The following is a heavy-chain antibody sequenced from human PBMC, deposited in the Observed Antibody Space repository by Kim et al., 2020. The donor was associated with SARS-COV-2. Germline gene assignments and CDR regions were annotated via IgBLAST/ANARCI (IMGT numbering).Heavy chain of an antibody. CDR1: GDSSGSYH. V-gene: IGHV4-4*07. CDR3: ARDHAVTTPWDYYFYMDV. CDR2: IYGSGIT. D-gene: IGHD4-17*01. Sequence: SETLSLTCTISGDSSGSYHWSWIRQSAGQGLEWIGRIYGSGITIYNPSLKSRVTISLDTSKRQVSLKINSVTAADAAVYYCARDHAVTTPWDYYFYMDV. J-gene: IGHJ6*03.